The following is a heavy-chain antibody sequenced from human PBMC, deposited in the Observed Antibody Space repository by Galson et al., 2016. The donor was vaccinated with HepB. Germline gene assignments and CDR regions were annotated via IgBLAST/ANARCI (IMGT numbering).Heavy chain of an antibody. V-gene: IGHV3-13*01. CDR2: IGTAGDT. CDR1: GFTLSNYD. Sequence: SMRLSCAASGFTLSNYDMHWVRQATGKGLEWVAAIGTAGDTNYLDSVEGRFTISRENAKNSLYIEMNSLRAGDTAVYYCARGTLSRFMFYYYGMDVWGQGTTVTVSS. D-gene: IGHD3-10*02. CDR3: ARGTLSRFMFYYYGMDV. J-gene: IGHJ6*02.